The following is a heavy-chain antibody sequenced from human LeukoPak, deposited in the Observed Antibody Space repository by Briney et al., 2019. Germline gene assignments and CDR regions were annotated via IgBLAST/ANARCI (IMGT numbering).Heavy chain of an antibody. CDR2: INPNSGGT. V-gene: IGHV1-2*02. CDR1: GYTFTGYY. Sequence: ASVTVSCKASGYTFTGYYMHWVRQAPGQGLEWMGWINPNSGGTNYAQKFQGRVTMTRDTSISTAYMELSRLRSDDTAVYYCARATGYSSSWYLDYWGQGTLVTVSS. CDR3: ARATGYSSSWYLDY. J-gene: IGHJ4*02. D-gene: IGHD6-13*01.